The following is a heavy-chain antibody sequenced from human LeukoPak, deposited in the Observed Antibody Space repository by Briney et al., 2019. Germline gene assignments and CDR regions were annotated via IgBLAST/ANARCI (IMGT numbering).Heavy chain of an antibody. J-gene: IGHJ4*02. CDR3: ARGADYYGCSGYFDY. D-gene: IGHD3-22*01. V-gene: IGHV3-30*04. Sequence: GGSLRLSCAASGFTFSSYAMHWVRQAPGKGLEWVAVISYDGSNKYYADSVKGRFTISRDNSKNTLYLQMNSLRAEDTAVYYCARGADYYGCSGYFDYWGQGTLVTVSS. CDR1: GFTFSSYA. CDR2: ISYDGSNK.